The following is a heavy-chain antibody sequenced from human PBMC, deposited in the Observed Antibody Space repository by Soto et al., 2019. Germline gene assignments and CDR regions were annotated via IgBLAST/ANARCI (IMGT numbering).Heavy chain of an antibody. V-gene: IGHV1-18*04. D-gene: IGHD5-18*01. J-gene: IGHJ2*01. CDR1: GFTFGGFG. CDR3: ARGYSYGSYWYFDL. CDR2: ITASNGNT. Sequence: PSVKVSCKASGFTFGGFGITWVRQAPGQGLEWMGWITASNGNTKFAQNLQGRVTMTTDTSTSTAYMELWRLRSDDTAVYYCARGYSYGSYWYFDLWGRGTLVTVSS.